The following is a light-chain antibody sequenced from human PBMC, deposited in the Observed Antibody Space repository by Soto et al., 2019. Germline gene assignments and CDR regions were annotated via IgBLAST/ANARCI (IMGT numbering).Light chain of an antibody. J-gene: IGKJ2*01. Sequence: EIVLTQTPATLSLSPGERATLSCRARQSVSSYLAWYQQKPGQAPRLLIYDASNRATGIPARFSGSGSGTDFTHTISSLEPEDFAVYYWQQRSNWPPYTFGQGTKLEIK. CDR2: DAS. CDR3: QQRSNWPPYT. V-gene: IGKV3-11*01. CDR1: QSVSSY.